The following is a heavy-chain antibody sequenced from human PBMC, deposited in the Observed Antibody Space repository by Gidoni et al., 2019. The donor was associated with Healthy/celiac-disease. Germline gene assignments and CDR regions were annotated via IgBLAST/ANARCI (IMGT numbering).Heavy chain of an antibody. CDR1: GGSISSSSYY. J-gene: IGHJ4*02. CDR3: ARREQLANFDY. Sequence: QLQLQESGPGLVKPSETLSLTCTVSGGSISSSSYYWGWIRQPPGKGLEWIGSIYYSGSTYYNPSLKSRVTISVDTSKNQFSLKLSSVTAADTAVYYCARREQLANFDYWGQGTLVTVSS. D-gene: IGHD6-6*01. V-gene: IGHV4-39*01. CDR2: IYYSGST.